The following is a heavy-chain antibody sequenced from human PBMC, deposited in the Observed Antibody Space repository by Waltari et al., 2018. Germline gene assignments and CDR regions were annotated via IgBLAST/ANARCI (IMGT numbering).Heavy chain of an antibody. V-gene: IGHV1-69*12. J-gene: IGHJ3*01. CDR3: ARRNLGFAFDV. D-gene: IGHD1-26*01. Sequence: QVHLVQSGAEVKKPGSSMKVSCKASGGTFGSYSIAWVRQAAGQGLEWVGGSIPIFGTPQYAQNFQGRVTVTADPSTTTAYLELSGLRSEDTAIYYCARRNLGFAFDVWGQGTLVIVSS. CDR1: GGTFGSYS. CDR2: SIPIFGTP.